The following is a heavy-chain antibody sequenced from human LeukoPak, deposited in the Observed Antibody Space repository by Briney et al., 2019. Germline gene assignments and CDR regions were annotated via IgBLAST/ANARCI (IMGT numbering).Heavy chain of an antibody. J-gene: IGHJ4*02. CDR3: ARHSSSWGFDY. CDR2: IYYSGST. CDR1: GGSISSSSYY. D-gene: IGHD6-13*01. Sequence: SETLSLTCTVSGGSISSSSYYWGWIRQPPGKGLEWIGSIYYSGSTYYNPSLKSRVTISVDTSKNQFSLKLSSVTAADTAVYYCARHSSSWGFDYWGQGTLVTVSS. V-gene: IGHV4-39*01.